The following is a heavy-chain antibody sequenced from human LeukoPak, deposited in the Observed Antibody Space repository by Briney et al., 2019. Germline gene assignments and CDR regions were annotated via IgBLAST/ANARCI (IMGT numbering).Heavy chain of an antibody. J-gene: IGHJ4*02. V-gene: IGHV1-69*13. CDR1: GGTFSSYA. Sequence: GASVTVSCTASGGTFSSYAISWVRQAPGQGLEWMGGIIPIFGTANYAQKFQGRVTITADESTSTAYMELSSLRSEDTAVYYCARAYPSGSLDHSHPDYWGQGTLVTVSS. D-gene: IGHD1-26*01. CDR3: ARAYPSGSLDHSHPDY. CDR2: IIPIFGTA.